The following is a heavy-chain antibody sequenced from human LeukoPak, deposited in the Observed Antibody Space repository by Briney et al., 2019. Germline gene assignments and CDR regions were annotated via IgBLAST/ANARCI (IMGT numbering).Heavy chain of an antibody. V-gene: IGHV1-46*01. CDR1: GYTFTSHW. CDR2: INPDYGTT. CDR3: ARGHSTADTSSWWLDP. J-gene: IGHJ5*02. D-gene: IGHD7-27*01. Sequence: ASVKVSCKTFGYTFTSHWMHWVRQAPGQGLEWMGIINPDYGTTLYAQKFRGRITVTRDTSSSTVYMELNSLTSEDTALYYCARGHSTADTSSWWLDPWGQGTLVTVSS.